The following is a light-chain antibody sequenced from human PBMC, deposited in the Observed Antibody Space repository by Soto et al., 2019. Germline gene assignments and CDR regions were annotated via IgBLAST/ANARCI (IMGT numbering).Light chain of an antibody. CDR2: LGS. CDR3: MQALQTPQS. CDR1: QSVLYSSNNKNH. Sequence: DIVMTQSPDSLAVSMGERATINCKSSQSVLYSSNNKNHLAWYLQKPGQSPQLLIYLGSNRASGVPDRFSGSGSGTDFTLKISRVEAEDVGVYYCMQALQTPQSFGQGTKVDI. V-gene: IGKV2-28*01. J-gene: IGKJ1*01.